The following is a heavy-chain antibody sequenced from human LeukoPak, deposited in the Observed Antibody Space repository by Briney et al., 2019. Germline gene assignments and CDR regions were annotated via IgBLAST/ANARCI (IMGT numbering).Heavy chain of an antibody. J-gene: IGHJ3*02. Sequence: SETLSLTCAVSGGSISIGGYSWSWIRQPPGKGLEGIGYIYHSGSTYYNPSLKSRVTISVDRSKNQFSLKLSSVTAADPAVYYCAAHRFYDSSGYYYGTLAFDIWGQGTMVTVSS. D-gene: IGHD3-22*01. CDR2: IYHSGST. CDR3: AAHRFYDSSGYYYGTLAFDI. V-gene: IGHV4-30-2*01. CDR1: GGSISIGGYS.